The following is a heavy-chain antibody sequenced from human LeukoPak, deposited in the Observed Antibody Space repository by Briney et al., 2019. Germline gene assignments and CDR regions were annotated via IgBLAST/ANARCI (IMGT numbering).Heavy chain of an antibody. CDR3: AKRGVVIRVILVGFHKEAYYFDS. CDR2: ISDSGGRT. V-gene: IGHV3-23*01. CDR1: GITLSNYG. D-gene: IGHD3-22*01. Sequence: GGSLRLSCAVSGITLSNYGMSWVRQAPGKGLEWVAGISDSGGRTNYEDPVKGRFTISRDNPKNTLYLQMDSLRAEDTAVYFCAKRGVVIRVILVGFHKEAYYFDSWGQGALVTVSS. J-gene: IGHJ4*02.